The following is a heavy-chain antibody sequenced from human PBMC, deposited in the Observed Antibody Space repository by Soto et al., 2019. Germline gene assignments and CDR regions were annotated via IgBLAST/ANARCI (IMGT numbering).Heavy chain of an antibody. V-gene: IGHV4-59*08. CDR1: GGSISSYY. CDR3: ARGSTTEKVDS. Sequence: SETLSLTCTVSGGSISSYYWSWIRQPPGKGLEWIGYTHYSGSTNYNPSLKSRVTISVDTSKNQFSLKLSSVTAADTAMYYCARGSTTEKVDSWGQGILVTVSS. J-gene: IGHJ4*02. CDR2: THYSGST.